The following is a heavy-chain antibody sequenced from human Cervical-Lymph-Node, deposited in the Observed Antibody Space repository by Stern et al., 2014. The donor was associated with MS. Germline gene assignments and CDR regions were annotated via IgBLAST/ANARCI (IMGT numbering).Heavy chain of an antibody. J-gene: IGHJ5*02. CDR2: IVTIFGRA. D-gene: IGHD4-23*01. CDR3: ARERHGGNFAS. V-gene: IGHV1-69*01. Sequence: QVQLVQSGAEVRKPGSSVKVSCQASGSTFSTNAISWLRQAPGQGPEWMVAIVTIFGRADYVQKLRGRLTIAADESASTAYMELRSLRSADAAVYYCARERHGGNFASWGQGTLVTVSS. CDR1: GSTFSTNA.